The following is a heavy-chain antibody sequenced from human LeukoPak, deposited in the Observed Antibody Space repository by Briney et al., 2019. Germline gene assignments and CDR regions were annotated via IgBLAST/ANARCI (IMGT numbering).Heavy chain of an antibody. D-gene: IGHD3-22*01. CDR1: GVSISSYY. V-gene: IGHV4-59*01. CDR3: ARSYDSRGYYYYGMDV. Sequence: SETLSLTCTVSGVSISSYYWSWIRQPPGKGLEWIGYIYYSGSTGYNPSLKSRVTISVDTSKNQFSLKLSSVTAADTAVYYCARSYDSRGYYYYGMDVWGQGTTVTVSS. CDR2: IYYSGST. J-gene: IGHJ6*02.